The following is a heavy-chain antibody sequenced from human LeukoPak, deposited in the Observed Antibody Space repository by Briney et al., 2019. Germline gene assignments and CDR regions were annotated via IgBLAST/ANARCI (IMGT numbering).Heavy chain of an antibody. CDR2: GYYSGST. D-gene: IGHD5-24*01. CDR3: ARGARAGYNLEPFDY. J-gene: IGHJ4*02. CDR1: GGSISSSSYY. V-gene: IGHV4-39*07. Sequence: SETLSLTCTVSGGSISSSSYYWGWIRQPPGKGLEWIGSGYYSGSTKYNPSLKSRVTISVDTSKNQFSLKLSSVTAADTAVYYCARGARAGYNLEPFDYWGQGTLVTVSS.